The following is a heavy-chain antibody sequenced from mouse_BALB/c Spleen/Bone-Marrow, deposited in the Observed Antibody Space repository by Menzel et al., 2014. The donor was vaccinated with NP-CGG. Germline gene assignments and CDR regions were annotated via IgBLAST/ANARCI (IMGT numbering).Heavy chain of an antibody. V-gene: IGHV2-9*02. CDR2: IWAGGST. J-gene: IGHJ2*01. CDR3: AREDFRYDSFDY. CDR1: GFSLISYG. D-gene: IGHD2-14*01. Sequence: QVQLKESGPGLVAPSQSLSISCTVSGFSLISYGVHWVRQPPEKGLEWLGVIWAGGSTNYNSALMSRLSISKDNSKSQVFLKMNSLQTDDTAIYYCAREDFRYDSFDYWGQGTTLTVSS.